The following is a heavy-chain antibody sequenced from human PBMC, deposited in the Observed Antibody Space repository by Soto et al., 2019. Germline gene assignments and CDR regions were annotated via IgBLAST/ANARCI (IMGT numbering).Heavy chain of an antibody. J-gene: IGHJ5*02. Sequence: EVQLLESGGNLVQPGGSLRLSCAASGFYFASYVMSWVRQAPGKGLEFVSSITESGATKYYADSVKGRFTISRDNSTSILYLQMNSLGAEDTAIYSCAPLWRDGDYDVSWGQGVQVSVSS. CDR1: GFYFASYV. V-gene: IGHV3-23*01. D-gene: IGHD4-17*01. CDR2: ITESGATK. CDR3: APLWRDGDYDVS.